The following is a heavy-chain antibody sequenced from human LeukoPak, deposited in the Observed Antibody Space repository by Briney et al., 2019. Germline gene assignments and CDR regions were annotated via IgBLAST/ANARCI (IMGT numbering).Heavy chain of an antibody. CDR3: AREVNSGWYYFDY. V-gene: IGHV4-39*07. D-gene: IGHD6-19*01. J-gene: IGHJ4*02. CDR1: GGSISSSSYY. CDR2: IYYSGST. Sequence: SETLSLTCTVSGGSISSSSYYWGWIRQPPGKGLEWIGSIYYSGSTYYNPSLKSRVTISVDTSKNQFSLKLSSVTAADTAVYYCAREVNSGWYYFDYWGQGTLVTVSS.